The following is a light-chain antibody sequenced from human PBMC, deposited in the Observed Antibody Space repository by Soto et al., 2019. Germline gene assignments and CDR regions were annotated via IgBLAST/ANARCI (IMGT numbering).Light chain of an antibody. CDR1: SSDVGAYNY. J-gene: IGLJ2*01. V-gene: IGLV2-14*01. CDR2: DVS. CDR3: SSYTSSSTVV. Sequence: QSALTQPASVSGSPGQSITISCTGTSSDVGAYNYVSWYQQNPGKVPKLMIYDVSNRPSGVSNRFSGSKSGNTASLTISGLQAEDEADYYCSSYTSSSTVVFGGGTKLTVL.